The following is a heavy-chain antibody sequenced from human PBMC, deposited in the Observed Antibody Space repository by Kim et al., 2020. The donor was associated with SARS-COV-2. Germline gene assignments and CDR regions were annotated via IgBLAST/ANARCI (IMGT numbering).Heavy chain of an antibody. D-gene: IGHD4-17*01. J-gene: IGHJ4*02. Sequence: PSLRSRITISVDTSKIQFSLKLSSVTAADTAVYYCARVYGDYIPYYFDYWGQVTLVTVSS. CDR3: ARVYGDYIPYYFDY. V-gene: IGHV4-39*01.